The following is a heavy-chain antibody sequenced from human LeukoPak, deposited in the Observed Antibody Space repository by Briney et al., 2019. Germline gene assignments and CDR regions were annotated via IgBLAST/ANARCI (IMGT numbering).Heavy chain of an antibody. Sequence: SETLSLTCTVSGGSISTSGSYWGWVRQPPGKGLEWIGIIYYSGSTYYNPSLRSRVTISVDTSKNQFSLKLTSVTAADTAVYYCARISLTGYAPISGYFDYWGQGTLVTVSS. CDR1: GGSISTSGSY. CDR3: ARISLTGYAPISGYFDY. CDR2: IYYSGST. D-gene: IGHD3-9*01. J-gene: IGHJ4*02. V-gene: IGHV4-39*07.